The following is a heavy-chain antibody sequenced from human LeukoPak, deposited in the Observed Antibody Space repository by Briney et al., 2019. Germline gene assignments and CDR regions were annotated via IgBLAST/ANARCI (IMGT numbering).Heavy chain of an antibody. CDR1: GFTFSSYS. V-gene: IGHV3-21*01. Sequence: PGGSLRLSCAASGFTFSSYSMNWVRQAPGKGLEWVSSISSSSSYIYYADSVKGRFTISRDNAKNSLYLQMNSLRAEDTAVYYCAKGRGVTTKTGNYGMDVWGQGTTVTVSS. J-gene: IGHJ6*02. CDR3: AKGRGVTTKTGNYGMDV. D-gene: IGHD4-17*01. CDR2: ISSSSSYI.